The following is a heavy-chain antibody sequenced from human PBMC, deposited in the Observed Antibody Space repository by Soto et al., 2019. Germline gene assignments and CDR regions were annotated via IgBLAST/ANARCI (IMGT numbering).Heavy chain of an antibody. CDR1: GGSISSGGYY. V-gene: IGHV4-31*03. Sequence: PWETLSLTCTVSGGSISSGGYYWSWIRQHPGKGLEWIGYIYYSGSTYYNPSLKSRVTISVDTSKNQFSLKLSSVTAADTAVYYCARGRGMLSYYDGLDYWGQGTLVTVSS. J-gene: IGHJ4*02. D-gene: IGHD1-26*01. CDR3: ARGRGMLSYYDGLDY. CDR2: IYYSGST.